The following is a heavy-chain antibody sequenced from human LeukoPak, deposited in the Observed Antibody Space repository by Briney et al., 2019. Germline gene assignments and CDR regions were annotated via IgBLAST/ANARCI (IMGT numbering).Heavy chain of an antibody. Sequence: GGSLRLSCAASGFIFSSYWMTWVRQAPGKGLDWVANMKQDGSEKHYVDSVKGRFTISRDNARNSLYLQMSNLRAEDTAVYFCARGGGLDVWGQGATVTVSS. CDR1: GFIFSSYW. CDR3: ARGGGLDV. V-gene: IGHV3-7*03. CDR2: MKQDGSEK. D-gene: IGHD3-16*01. J-gene: IGHJ6*02.